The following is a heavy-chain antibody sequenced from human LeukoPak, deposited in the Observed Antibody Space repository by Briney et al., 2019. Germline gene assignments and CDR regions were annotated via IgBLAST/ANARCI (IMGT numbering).Heavy chain of an antibody. V-gene: IGHV4-38-2*01. Sequence: SETLSLTCAVSGYSIRNGYYWGWIRQPPGKGLEWIGSIHHSGNTYYNPSLKSRVTISVDTSKNQLSLQLSSVTAADTAPQYCASCAGTPPYFFDYLGQGTLVTVSS. CDR3: ASCAGTPPYFFDY. D-gene: IGHD1-1*01. J-gene: IGHJ4*02. CDR2: IHHSGNT. CDR1: GYSIRNGYY.